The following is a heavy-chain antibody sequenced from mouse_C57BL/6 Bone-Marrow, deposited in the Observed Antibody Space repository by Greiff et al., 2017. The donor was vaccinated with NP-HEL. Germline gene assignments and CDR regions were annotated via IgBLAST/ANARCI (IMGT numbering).Heavy chain of an antibody. CDR3: ANYYGSRGGFAY. D-gene: IGHD1-1*01. V-gene: IGHV5-6*01. J-gene: IGHJ3*01. Sequence: EVKLVESGGDLVKPGGSLKLSCAASGFTFSSYGMSWVRQTPDKRLEWVATISSGGSYTYYPDSVKGRFTISRDNAKNTLYLQMSSLKSEDTAMYYCANYYGSRGGFAYWGQGTLVTVSA. CDR2: ISSGGSYT. CDR1: GFTFSSYG.